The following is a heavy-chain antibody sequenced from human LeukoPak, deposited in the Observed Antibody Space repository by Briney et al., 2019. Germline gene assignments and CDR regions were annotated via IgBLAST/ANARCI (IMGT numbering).Heavy chain of an antibody. V-gene: IGHV1-69*06. CDR1: GGTFSSYA. D-gene: IGHD3-22*01. Sequence: SVKVSCKASGGTFSSYAISWVRQAPGQGLEWMGGIIPIFGTANYAQKFQGRVTITADKSTSTAYMELSSLRSEDTAVYYCAREGYDSSGPRTDDAFDIWGQGTMVTVSS. J-gene: IGHJ3*02. CDR2: IIPIFGTA. CDR3: AREGYDSSGPRTDDAFDI.